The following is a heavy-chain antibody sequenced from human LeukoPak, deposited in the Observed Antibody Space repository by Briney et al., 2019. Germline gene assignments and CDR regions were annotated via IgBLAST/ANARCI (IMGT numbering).Heavy chain of an antibody. Sequence: SGGSLRPSCAASGFTFSSYWMTWVRQAPGKGLEWVANIKQDGSEKYYVDSVKGRFTISRDNAKNSLYLQMNSLGAEDTAVYYCAKNSASFDYWGQGALVTVSS. J-gene: IGHJ4*02. CDR3: AKNSASFDY. D-gene: IGHD3-10*01. V-gene: IGHV3-7*01. CDR1: GFTFSSYW. CDR2: IKQDGSEK.